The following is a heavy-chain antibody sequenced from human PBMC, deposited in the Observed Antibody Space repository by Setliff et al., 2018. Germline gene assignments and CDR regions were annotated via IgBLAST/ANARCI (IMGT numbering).Heavy chain of an antibody. CDR2: ISPSGST. CDR1: GAPISSGGYY. D-gene: IGHD3-10*01. Sequence: TLSLTCTVSGAPISSGGYYWTWIRQPAGKALEWIGHISPSGSTTYNPSLKSRVTISPDTSKNHFSLKVNSVTAADTALYYCARVLVLGYNWFDPWGQGTLVTVSS. CDR3: ARVLVLGYNWFDP. V-gene: IGHV4-61*09. J-gene: IGHJ5*02.